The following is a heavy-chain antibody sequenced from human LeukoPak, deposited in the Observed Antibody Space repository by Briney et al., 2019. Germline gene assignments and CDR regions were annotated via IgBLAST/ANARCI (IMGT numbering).Heavy chain of an antibody. V-gene: IGHV5-51*01. CDR2: IYPGDSDT. D-gene: IGHD3-10*01. Sequence: GESLKISCKGSGYSFTTYWIGWVRQMPGKGLEWMGIIYPGDSDTRYRPSFQGQDTISADKSISTAYLQWSSLKASDTAMFYCARSLVRGVNDAFDIWGQGTMVTVSS. CDR1: GYSFTTYW. CDR3: ARSLVRGVNDAFDI. J-gene: IGHJ3*02.